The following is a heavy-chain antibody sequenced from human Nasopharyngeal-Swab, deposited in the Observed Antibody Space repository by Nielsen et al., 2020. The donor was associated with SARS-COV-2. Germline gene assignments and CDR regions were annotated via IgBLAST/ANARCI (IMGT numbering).Heavy chain of an antibody. CDR3: ARRAYCSGGSCYSPYYYMDV. J-gene: IGHJ6*03. CDR2: IDPSDSYT. V-gene: IGHV5-10-1*01. Sequence: KVSCKGSGYSFTSYWISWVRQMPGKGLEWMGRIDPSDSYTNYSPSFQGHVTISADKSISTAYLQWSSLKASDTAMYYCARRAYCSGGSCYSPYYYMDVWGKGTTVTVSS. D-gene: IGHD2-15*01. CDR1: GYSFTSYW.